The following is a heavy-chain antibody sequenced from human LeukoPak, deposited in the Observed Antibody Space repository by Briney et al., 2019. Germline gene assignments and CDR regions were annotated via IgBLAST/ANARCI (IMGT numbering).Heavy chain of an antibody. CDR3: TATDYYYGSGSYPRAGPRDRYY. V-gene: IGHV3-15*01. J-gene: IGHJ4*02. Sequence: PGGSLRTSWAAPGFNFSNAWMSRVRQASGEGPELVGRNKSKTDGGTTDYAAPVKGRFTISRDDSKNTLYLQMNSLKTEDTAVYYCTATDYYYGSGSYPRAGPRDRYYWGQGTLVTVSS. D-gene: IGHD3-10*01. CDR1: GFNFSNAW. CDR2: NKSKTDGGTT.